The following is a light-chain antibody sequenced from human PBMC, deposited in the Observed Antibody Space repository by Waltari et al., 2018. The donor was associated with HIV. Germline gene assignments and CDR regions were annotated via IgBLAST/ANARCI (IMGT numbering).Light chain of an antibody. V-gene: IGKV3-20*01. Sequence: EIVLTQSPGTLSLSPGERATLSCRASRSVSRNYLAWYQHKPGQAPRLLIYGISSRATGIPDRFIGSGSGTDFTLSISGLEPEDFALYYCQQYGGSPRTFGQGTRVEI. J-gene: IGKJ1*01. CDR2: GIS. CDR3: QQYGGSPRT. CDR1: RSVSRNY.